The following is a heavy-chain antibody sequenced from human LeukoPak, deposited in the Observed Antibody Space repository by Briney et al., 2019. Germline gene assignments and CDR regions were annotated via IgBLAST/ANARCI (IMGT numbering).Heavy chain of an antibody. J-gene: IGHJ4*02. V-gene: IGHV3-33*08. CDR3: ARERYGDYAYYFDY. CDR1: GFTFSNYW. CDR2: IWFDGSNK. Sequence: AGGSLRLSCAASGFTFSNYWMSWVRQAPGKGLEWVAIIWFDGSNKYYADSVKGRFTISRDNSKNTLYLQMNSLRAEDTAVYYCARERYGDYAYYFDYWGQGTLVTVSS. D-gene: IGHD4-17*01.